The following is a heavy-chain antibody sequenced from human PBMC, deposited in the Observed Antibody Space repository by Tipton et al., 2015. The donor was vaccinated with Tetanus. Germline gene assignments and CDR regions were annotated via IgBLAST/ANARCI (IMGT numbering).Heavy chain of an antibody. CDR3: ARRSVSARFDD. D-gene: IGHD6-6*01. Sequence: LRLSCAASGFTFSSYPMSWVRQAPGKGLEWIGSIYYTGRTYYNPSLKSRVTISVDTSKNQFSLKLNSVTAADTAVYYCARRSVSARFDDWGQGAQVTVSS. CDR1: GFTFSSYP. V-gene: IGHV4-38-2*01. J-gene: IGHJ4*02. CDR2: IYYTGRT.